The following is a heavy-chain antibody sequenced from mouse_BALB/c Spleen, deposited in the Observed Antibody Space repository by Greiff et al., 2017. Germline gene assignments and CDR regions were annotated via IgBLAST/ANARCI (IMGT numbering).Heavy chain of an antibody. D-gene: IGHD1-1*01. CDR3: AREGVLRYYFDY. V-gene: IGHV1-12*01. J-gene: IGHJ2*01. Sequence: LQQPGAELVKPGASVKMSCKASGYTFTSYNMHWVKQTPGQGLEWIGAIYPGNGDTSYNQKFKGKATLTADKSSSTAYMQLSSLTSEDSAVYYCAREGVLRYYFDYWGQGTTLTVSS. CDR1: GYTFTSYN. CDR2: IYPGNGDT.